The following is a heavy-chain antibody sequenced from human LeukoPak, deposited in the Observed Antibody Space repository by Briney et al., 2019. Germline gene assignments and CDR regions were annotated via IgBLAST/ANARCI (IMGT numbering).Heavy chain of an antibody. D-gene: IGHD3-10*01. Sequence: SETLSLTCAVYGGSFSGYYWSWIRQPPGKGLEWIGEINHSGSTNYNPSLKSRVTISVDTSKNQFSLKLSSVTAADTAVYYCARGRVVTMVRGVIPSFDYWGQGTLGTVSS. CDR2: INHSGST. V-gene: IGHV4-34*01. CDR3: ARGRVVTMVRGVIPSFDY. CDR1: GGSFSGYY. J-gene: IGHJ4*02.